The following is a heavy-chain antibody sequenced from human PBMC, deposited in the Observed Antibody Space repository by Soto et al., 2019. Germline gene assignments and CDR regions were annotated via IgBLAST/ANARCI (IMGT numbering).Heavy chain of an antibody. V-gene: IGHV3-33*01. CDR2: IWYDGSNK. Sequence: SLRLSCAASGFTFSSYGMHWVRQAPGKGLEWVAVIWYDGSNKYYADSVKGRFTISRDNSKNTLYLQMNSLRAEDTAVYYCARESPADASCGEYVAFSAFESWGQGTMVPVAS. D-gene: IGHD3-10*01. CDR1: GFTFSSYG. CDR3: ARESPADASCGEYVAFSAFES. J-gene: IGHJ3*02.